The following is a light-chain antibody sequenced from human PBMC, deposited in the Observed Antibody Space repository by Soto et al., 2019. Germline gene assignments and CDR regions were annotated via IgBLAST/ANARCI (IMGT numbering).Light chain of an antibody. CDR3: HQYGSSPST. CDR1: QSVSSSF. Sequence: EIVLTQSPGTLSLSPGERATHSCRASQSVSSSFLAWYQQKPGQAPRLLIYGASSRATGIPDRFSGSGSGTDFTLTISRLEPEDFAVYYCHQYGSSPSTFGQGTKVDI. V-gene: IGKV3-20*01. J-gene: IGKJ1*01. CDR2: GAS.